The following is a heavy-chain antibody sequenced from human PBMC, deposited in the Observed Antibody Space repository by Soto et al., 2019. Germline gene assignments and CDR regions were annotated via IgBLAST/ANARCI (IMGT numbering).Heavy chain of an antibody. CDR3: AIDSGVRGTGSYYFDY. J-gene: IGHJ4*02. CDR1: GFTFSSYG. V-gene: IGHV3-33*01. CDR2: IWYDGSNK. Sequence: QVQLVESGGGVVQPGRSLRLSCAASGFTFSSYGMHWVRQAPGKGLEWVAVIWYDGSNKYYADSVKGRFTISRDNSKNTLYLQMNSLRAEDTAVYYCAIDSGVRGTGSYYFDYWGQGTLVTVSS. D-gene: IGHD1-1*01.